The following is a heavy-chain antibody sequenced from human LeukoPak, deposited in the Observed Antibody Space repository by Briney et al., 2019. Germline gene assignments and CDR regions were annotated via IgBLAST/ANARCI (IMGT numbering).Heavy chain of an antibody. J-gene: IGHJ4*02. V-gene: IGHV3-30*03. CDR3: AHMVRGVIVDFDY. CDR1: GFTFSSYG. CDR2: ISYDGSNK. D-gene: IGHD3-10*01. Sequence: PGRSLRLSCAASGFTFSSYGMHWVRQAPGKGLEWVAVISYDGSNKYYADSVKGRFTISRDNSKNTLYLQMNSLRAEDTAVYYCAHMVRGVIVDFDYWGQGTLVTVSS.